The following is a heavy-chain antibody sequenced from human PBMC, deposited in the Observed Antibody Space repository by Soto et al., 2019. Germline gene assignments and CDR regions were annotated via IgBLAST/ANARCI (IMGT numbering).Heavy chain of an antibody. J-gene: IGHJ4*02. V-gene: IGHV1-18*01. CDR3: ARGRYGDY. D-gene: IGHD1-1*01. Sequence: QVHLVQSGAEVKKPGASVKVSCKCSDYTFTSYGITWVRQAPGQGLEWMGWISAHNGNTDYAQKLQGRVTVTRDTSTSTAYMELRSLRSDDTAVYYCARGRYGDYWGQGALVTVSS. CDR2: ISAHNGNT. CDR1: DYTFTSYG.